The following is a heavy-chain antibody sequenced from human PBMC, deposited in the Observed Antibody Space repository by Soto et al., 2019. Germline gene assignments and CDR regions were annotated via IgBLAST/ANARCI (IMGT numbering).Heavy chain of an antibody. J-gene: IGHJ4*02. CDR3: AKDSSGWTFDY. CDR1: GFTFNTFA. Sequence: QVQLVESGGGVVQPGRSLRLSCAASGFTFNTFAMHWVRQAPGKGLEWVALISYDGSNKYYADSVKGRITISRDNSKNTLYLQMNSLRAEDTAIYYCAKDSSGWTFDYWGQGTLVTVSS. CDR2: ISYDGSNK. V-gene: IGHV3-30*18. D-gene: IGHD6-19*01.